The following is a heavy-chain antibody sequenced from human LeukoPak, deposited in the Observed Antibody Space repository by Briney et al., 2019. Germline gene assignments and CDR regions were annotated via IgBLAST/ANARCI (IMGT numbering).Heavy chain of an antibody. CDR1: GFTFSSYA. CDR2: ISGSGGST. D-gene: IGHD4/OR15-4a*01. J-gene: IGHJ5*02. CDR3: AKDRGSNYLFPYWFDP. V-gene: IGHV3-23*01. Sequence: GGSLRLSCAASGFTFSSYAMSWVRQAPGKGLEWVSAISGSGGSTYYADSVKGRFTISRDNSMNTLYLQMNSLRAEDTAVYYCAKDRGSNYLFPYWFDPWGQGTLVTVSS.